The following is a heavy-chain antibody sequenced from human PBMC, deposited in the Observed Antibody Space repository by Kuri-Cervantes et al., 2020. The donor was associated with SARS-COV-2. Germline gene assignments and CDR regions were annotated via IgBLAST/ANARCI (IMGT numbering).Heavy chain of an antibody. CDR1: GGSFSGYY. Sequence: SQTLSLTCAVHGGSFSGYYWSWIRQPPGKGLEWIGEINHSGSTNYNPSLKSRVTISVDTPKNQFSLKLSSVTAADTAVYYCARAVKRFDYWGQGTLVTVSS. CDR2: INHSGST. CDR3: ARAVKRFDY. D-gene: IGHD2/OR15-2a*01. J-gene: IGHJ4*02. V-gene: IGHV4-34*01.